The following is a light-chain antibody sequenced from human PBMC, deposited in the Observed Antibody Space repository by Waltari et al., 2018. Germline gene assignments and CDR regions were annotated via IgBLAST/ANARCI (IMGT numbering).Light chain of an antibody. CDR1: SSDVGFYNY. CDR2: DVS. J-gene: IGLJ3*02. V-gene: IGLV2-14*01. CDR3: NSYTGSSSWV. Sequence: QSALTQPASVSGSPGQSITISCTGTSSDVGFYNYVSWYQQHPGKAPKLMIYDVSERPSWVVNRFSGSKSGNTASLTISGLQADDEADYYCNSYTGSSSWVFGGGTKLTV.